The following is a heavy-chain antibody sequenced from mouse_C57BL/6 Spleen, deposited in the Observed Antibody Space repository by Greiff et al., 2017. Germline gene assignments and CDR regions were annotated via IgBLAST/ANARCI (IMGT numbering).Heavy chain of an antibody. CDR1: GYAFSSYW. Sequence: VKLVESGAELVKPGASVKISCKASGYAFSSYWMNWVKQRPGKGLEWIGQIYPGDGDTNYNGKFKGKATLTADKSSSTAYMQLSSLTSEDSAVYFCARCDSYWYFDVWGTGTTVTVSS. V-gene: IGHV1-80*01. CDR3: ARCDSYWYFDV. CDR2: IYPGDGDT. J-gene: IGHJ1*03. D-gene: IGHD2-4*01.